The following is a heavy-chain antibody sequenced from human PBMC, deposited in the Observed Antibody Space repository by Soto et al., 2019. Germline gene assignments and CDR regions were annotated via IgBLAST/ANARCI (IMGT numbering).Heavy chain of an antibody. CDR3: ARDASGYYSSLFDY. V-gene: IGHV4-30-4*01. CDR2: IYYSGST. J-gene: IGHJ4*01. Sequence: SETLSLTCTVSGGSITSGDYYWSWIRQPPGKGLEWIGYIYYSGSTYYNPSLKSRVTISVDTSKNQFSLKLSSVTAADTAVYYCARDASGYYSSLFDYWGHGTLVTVSS. CDR1: GGSITSGDYY. D-gene: IGHD3-22*01.